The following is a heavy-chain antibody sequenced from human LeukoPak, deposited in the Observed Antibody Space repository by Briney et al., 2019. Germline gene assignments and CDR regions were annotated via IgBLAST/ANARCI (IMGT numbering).Heavy chain of an antibody. V-gene: IGHV1-69*04. J-gene: IGHJ6*02. D-gene: IGHD3-16*01. CDR3: ASLLTTGNWFYYYGMDV. CDR1: GGTFSSYA. CDR2: IIPIFGIA. Sequence: ASVKVSCKASGGTFSSYAISWVRQAPGQGLEWMGRIIPIFGIANYAQKFQGRGTITADKSTSTAYMELSSLRSEDTAVYYCASLLTTGNWFYYYGMDVWGQGTTVTVSS.